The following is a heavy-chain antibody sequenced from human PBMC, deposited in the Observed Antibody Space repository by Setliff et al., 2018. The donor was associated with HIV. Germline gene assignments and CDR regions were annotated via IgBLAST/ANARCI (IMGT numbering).Heavy chain of an antibody. D-gene: IGHD6-19*01. CDR1: GYIFTSYL. J-gene: IGHJ5*02. CDR3: ARMGSGWFIGLDP. CDR2: ISASNGDT. Sequence: ASVKVSCKASGYIFTSYLISWVRQAPGHGLEWMGWISASNGDTNYAQKFQGRVTMTTDTSTTTAYMELKSLRSDDPAVYYGARMGSGWFIGLDPLGQGSRVTGSA. V-gene: IGHV1-18*01.